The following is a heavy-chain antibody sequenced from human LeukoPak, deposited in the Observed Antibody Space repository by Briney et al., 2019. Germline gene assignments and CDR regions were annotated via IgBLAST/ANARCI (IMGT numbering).Heavy chain of an antibody. CDR1: GGCISSGGYY. CDR2: MYYSGST. J-gene: IGHJ4*02. CDR3: ARGVPQSPSDY. D-gene: IGHD4-11*01. Sequence: SQTLSLTCTVSGGCISSGGYYWSWIRQHPGKGLEWIGYMYYSGSTYYNPSLKSRFTILVDTSKNQFSLTLSSATAAATAVYYCARGVPQSPSDYWGQGTLVTVSS. V-gene: IGHV4-31*03.